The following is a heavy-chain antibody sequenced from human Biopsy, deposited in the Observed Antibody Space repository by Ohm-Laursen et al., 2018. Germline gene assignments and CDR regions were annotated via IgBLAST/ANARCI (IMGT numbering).Heavy chain of an antibody. CDR2: VGWDDYK. D-gene: IGHD6-13*01. Sequence: TQTLTLTCSFSGFSLSARGMCVSWIRQAPGKALEWLARVGWDDYKDYSASLQTKLSISKDTSNDQVVLTVNNVGPADTATYYCARTPILIVSAGLVYRHRRHLQGMDVWGQGIAVTVS. V-gene: IGHV2-70*11. CDR1: GFSLSARGMC. J-gene: IGHJ6*02. CDR3: ARTPILIVSAGLVYRHRRHLQGMDV.